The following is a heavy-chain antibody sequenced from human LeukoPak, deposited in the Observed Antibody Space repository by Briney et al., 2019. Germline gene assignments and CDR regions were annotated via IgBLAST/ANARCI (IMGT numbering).Heavy chain of an antibody. J-gene: IGHJ5*02. CDR1: GFTFSSYW. V-gene: IGHV3-74*01. D-gene: IGHD2-2*01. CDR2: IKSDGSST. Sequence: GGSLRLSCAASGFTFSSYWMHWVRQAPGKGLVGVSRIKSDGSSTTYADSVKGRCTISRDNAKNTLYLQMNSLRAEDTAVYYCARDYASVPAAICGNWFDPWGQGTLVTVSS. CDR3: ARDYASVPAAICGNWFDP.